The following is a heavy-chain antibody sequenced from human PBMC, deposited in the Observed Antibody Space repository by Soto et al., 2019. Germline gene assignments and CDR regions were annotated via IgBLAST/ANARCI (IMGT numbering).Heavy chain of an antibody. J-gene: IGHJ3*02. CDR3: AREVCSGASCTVDAFDI. CDR1: GGTFSSYA. V-gene: IGHV1-69*06. Sequence: QVQLVQSGAEVKKPGSSVKVSCTASGGTFSSYAISWVRQAHGQGLEWVGGIIPIFGTANYAQKYQGRVTITADKSTSTAYMELSSLRSEDKAVYYCAREVCSGASCTVDAFDIWGQGTMVTVSS. D-gene: IGHD2-15*01. CDR2: IIPIFGTA.